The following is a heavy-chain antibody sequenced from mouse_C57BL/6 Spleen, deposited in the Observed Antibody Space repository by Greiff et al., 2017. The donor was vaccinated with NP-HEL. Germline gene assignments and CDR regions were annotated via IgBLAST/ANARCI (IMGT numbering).Heavy chain of an antibody. D-gene: IGHD2-3*01. CDR2: FYPGSGSI. CDR1: GYTFTEYT. J-gene: IGHJ2*01. Sequence: QVQLKESGAELVKPGASVKLSCKASGYTFTEYTIHWVKQRSGQGLEWIGWFYPGSGSIKYNEKFKDKATLTADKSSSTVYMELSRLTSEDSAVYFCARHEEEGKRRGWLLPFDYWGQGTTLTVSS. CDR3: ARHEEEGKRRGWLLPFDY. V-gene: IGHV1-62-2*01.